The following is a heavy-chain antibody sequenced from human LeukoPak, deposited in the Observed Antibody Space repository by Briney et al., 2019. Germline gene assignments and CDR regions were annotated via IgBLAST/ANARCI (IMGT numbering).Heavy chain of an antibody. CDR2: ISAYNGNT. D-gene: IGHD3-3*01. CDR3: ARRGYDFWSGLLSGYFDY. Sequence: ASVKVSCEASGYTFTSYGISWVRRAPGQGLGWMGWISAYNGNTNYAQKLQGRVTITTDTSTSTAYMELRSLRSDDTAVYYCARRGYDFWSGLLSGYFDYWGQGTLVTPSS. J-gene: IGHJ4*02. CDR1: GYTFTSYG. V-gene: IGHV1-18*01.